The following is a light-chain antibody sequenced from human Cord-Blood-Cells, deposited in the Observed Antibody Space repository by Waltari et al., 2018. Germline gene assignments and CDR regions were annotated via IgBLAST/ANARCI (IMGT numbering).Light chain of an antibody. CDR1: SSDVGGYHY. CDR3: SSYTSSSTWV. J-gene: IGLJ3*02. Sequence: QFALTQPASVSGSPGQPITIPCTGTSSDVGGYHYVSWYQQHPGKAPKLMIYDVSNRPSGVSNRFSGSKSGNTASLTISGLQAEDEADYYCSSYTSSSTWVFGGGTKLTVL. V-gene: IGLV2-14*01. CDR2: DVS.